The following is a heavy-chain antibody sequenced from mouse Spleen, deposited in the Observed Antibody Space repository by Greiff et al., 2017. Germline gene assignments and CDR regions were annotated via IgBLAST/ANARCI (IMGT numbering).Heavy chain of an antibody. CDR3: TRCLYYDYDGYAMDYWGQGTSVTVSSESQGSSYVDWYFDV. J-gene: IGHJ1*01. D-gene: IGHD2-4*01. Sequence: EVHLVESGGGLVKPEGSLKLSCAASGFAFSSYGMAWVRQTPEKRLEWVATISNGGVSTYYPDNVTGRFTISRDNAKNTLYLQMSSLKSEDTAMYYCTRCLYYDYDGYAMDYWGQGTSVTVSSESQGSSYVDWYFDVWGAGTTVTVSS. CDR1: GFAFSSYG. CDR2: ISNGGVST. V-gene: IGHV5-12-1*01.